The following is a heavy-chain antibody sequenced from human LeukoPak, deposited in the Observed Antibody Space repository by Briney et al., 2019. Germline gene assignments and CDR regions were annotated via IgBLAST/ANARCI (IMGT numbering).Heavy chain of an antibody. V-gene: IGHV1-2*02. CDR1: GYTFTGYY. CDR2: INPNSGGT. CDR3: ARLRVYCTNGVCKNGYYFGY. Sequence: GASVTVSCKASGYTFTGYYMHWVRQAPGQGLEGMGWINPNSGGTNYAQKFQGRVTMTRDTSISTAYMELSRLRSDDTAVYYCARLRVYCTNGVCKNGYYFGYWGQGTLVTVSS. J-gene: IGHJ4*02. D-gene: IGHD2-8*01.